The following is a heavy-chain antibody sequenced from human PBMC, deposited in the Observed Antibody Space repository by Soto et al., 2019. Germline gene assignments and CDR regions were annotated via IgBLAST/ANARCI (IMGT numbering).Heavy chain of an antibody. CDR1: GFTFSSYA. CDR3: GRDLPTGTTGAPPDY. D-gene: IGHD1-7*01. CDR2: ISGSGGST. Sequence: GGSLRLSCAASGFTFSSYAMSWVRQAPGKGLEWVSAISGSGGSTYYADSVKGRFTISRDNSRNSLYLQMNSLRAEDTAVYYCGRDLPTGTTGAPPDYWGQGTLVTVSS. V-gene: IGHV3-23*01. J-gene: IGHJ4*02.